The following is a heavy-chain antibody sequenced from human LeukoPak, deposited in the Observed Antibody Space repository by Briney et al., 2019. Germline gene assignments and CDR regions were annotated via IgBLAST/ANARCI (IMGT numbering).Heavy chain of an antibody. D-gene: IGHD3-10*01. Sequence: PGGSLRLSCAASGFSFSTSVMHWVRQAPGKGLEWVAFIRYDGSNTYYADSVKGRFTISRDNSKNTVFLQMSSLRGEDAALYYCASDGRRSGSYSNHFDYWGQGILVTVSS. J-gene: IGHJ4*02. CDR1: GFSFSTSV. CDR2: IRYDGSNT. CDR3: ASDGRRSGSYSNHFDY. V-gene: IGHV3-30*02.